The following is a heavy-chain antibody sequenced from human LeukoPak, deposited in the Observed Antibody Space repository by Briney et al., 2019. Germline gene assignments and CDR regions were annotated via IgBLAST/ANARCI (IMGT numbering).Heavy chain of an antibody. CDR3: TTTHLYYDSSGYYLSH. Sequence: GGCLRLSCAASGFSFGTYAMSWVRQAPGKGLEWVGRIKSKTDGGTTDYAAPVKGRFTISRDDSKNTLYLQMNSLKTEDTAVYYCTTTHLYYDSSGYYLSHWGQGTMVTVSS. J-gene: IGHJ3*01. CDR2: IKSKTDGGTT. CDR1: GFSFGTYA. V-gene: IGHV3-15*01. D-gene: IGHD3-22*01.